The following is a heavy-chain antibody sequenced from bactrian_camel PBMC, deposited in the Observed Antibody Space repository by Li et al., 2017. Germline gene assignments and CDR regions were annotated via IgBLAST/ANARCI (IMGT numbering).Heavy chain of an antibody. V-gene: IGHV3S1*01. CDR3: AAGWSYGVGTLLRRRYDY. J-gene: IGHJ4*01. Sequence: HVQLVESGGGSVQAGGSLRLSCAGVGVRNRNSCMACFRQYPGKEREGVAAIVTLGGTTYYDDSVTGRFTISQDNAKKTTYLQMDHLRAEDTAIYYCAAGWSYGVGTLLRRRYDYWGQGTQVTVS. D-gene: IGHD5*01. CDR1: GVRNRNSC. CDR2: IVTLGGTT.